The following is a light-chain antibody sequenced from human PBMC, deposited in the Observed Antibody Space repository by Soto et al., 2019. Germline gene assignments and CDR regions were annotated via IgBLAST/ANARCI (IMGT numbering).Light chain of an antibody. CDR3: QQRSSWPLT. J-gene: IGKJ4*01. Sequence: EIVLTQSPATLSLSPGETATLSCRASQSVSSSLAWYQQKPGQTPRLLIYDASNRATGIPARFSGSGSGTDFTLTVSSLEPEEFSVYYYQQRSSWPLTFGGGTKVEIK. V-gene: IGKV3-11*01. CDR1: QSVSSS. CDR2: DAS.